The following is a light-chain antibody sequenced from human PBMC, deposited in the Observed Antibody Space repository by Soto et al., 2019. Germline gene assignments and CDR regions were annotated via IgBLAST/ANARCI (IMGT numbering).Light chain of an antibody. CDR2: GVS. CDR1: QSVSSN. V-gene: IGKV3D-15*01. Sequence: EIVMTQSPATLSVSPGERATLSCRASQSVSSNLAWYQQKPGQAPRLLIYGVSTRATGTPDRFSASGSATEFTLNINRLEPEDFAVYYCHQYGASPWTFGQGTKVDIK. J-gene: IGKJ1*01. CDR3: HQYGASPWT.